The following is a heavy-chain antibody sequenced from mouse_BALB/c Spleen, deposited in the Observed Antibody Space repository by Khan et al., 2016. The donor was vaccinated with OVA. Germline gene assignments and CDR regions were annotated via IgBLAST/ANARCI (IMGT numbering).Heavy chain of an antibody. Sequence: EVQLQESGGGLVQPGGSLKLSCAASGFTFSTCGMSWVRQTPDKRLELVATINSNGGSTYYPDSVKGRFTISRDNAKNTLYLQMSSLKSEDTAMYYCARVAIRINWGKGTTLTVSS. J-gene: IGHJ2*01. V-gene: IGHV5-6-3*01. CDR3: ARVAIRIN. CDR1: GFTFSTCG. CDR2: INSNGGST.